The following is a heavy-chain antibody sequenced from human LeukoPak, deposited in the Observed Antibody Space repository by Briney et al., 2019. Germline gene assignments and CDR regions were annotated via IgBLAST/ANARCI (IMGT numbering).Heavy chain of an antibody. CDR1: GFTFSSYE. V-gene: IGHV3-7*01. CDR3: ARLRYFDWSDY. CDR2: IKQDGSEK. J-gene: IGHJ4*02. Sequence: GGSLRLSCAASGFTFSSYEMNWVRQAPGKGLEWVANIKQDGSEKYYVDSVKGRFTISRDNAKNSLYLQMNSLRAEDTAVYYCARLRYFDWSDYWGQGTLVTVSS. D-gene: IGHD3-9*01.